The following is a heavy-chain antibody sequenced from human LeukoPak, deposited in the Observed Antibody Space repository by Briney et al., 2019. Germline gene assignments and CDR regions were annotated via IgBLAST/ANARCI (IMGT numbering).Heavy chain of an antibody. CDR2: ISSSGTTI. CDR3: ARVSSTAFDY. J-gene: IGHJ4*02. Sequence: PGGSLRLSCAASGFTFSDYYMSWIRQVPGKGLEWGSYISSSGTTIYYADSVKGRFTISRDNARNSLYLQMNSLRAEHTAVYYCARVSSTAFDYWGQGTLVTVSS. D-gene: IGHD2-2*01. CDR1: GFTFSDYY. V-gene: IGHV3-11*01.